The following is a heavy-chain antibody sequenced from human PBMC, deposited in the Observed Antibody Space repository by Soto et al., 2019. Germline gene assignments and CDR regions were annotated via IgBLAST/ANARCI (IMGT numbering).Heavy chain of an antibody. CDR3: ARYCGGDCYTD. CDR1: GFTFTSYG. Sequence: GGSLRLSCAASGFTFTSYGIVWLRQAPGQGLEWMGWISAYDGNTDYVQKLQGRVTMTTDTSTTTAYMELRSLRSDDTAVYYCARYCGGDCYTDWGQGTLVTVSS. CDR2: ISAYDGNT. D-gene: IGHD2-21*02. V-gene: IGHV1-18*01. J-gene: IGHJ4*02.